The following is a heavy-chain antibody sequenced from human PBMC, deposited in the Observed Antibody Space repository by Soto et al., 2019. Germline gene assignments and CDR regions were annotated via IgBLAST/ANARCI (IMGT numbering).Heavy chain of an antibody. CDR1: GGSISSVGYY. CDR3: VSYGSGTYYSGYSFDF. CDR2: TSYSGIT. D-gene: IGHD3-10*01. J-gene: IGHJ4*02. V-gene: IGHV4-31*03. Sequence: SETLSLTCTVSGGSISSVGYYWNWIRQHPGKDLEWVGYTSYSGITHHNPSLKSRLFISVDTSKNQFSLKLSSVTAADTALYYCVSYGSGTYYSGYSFDFWSQGSLVTVSS.